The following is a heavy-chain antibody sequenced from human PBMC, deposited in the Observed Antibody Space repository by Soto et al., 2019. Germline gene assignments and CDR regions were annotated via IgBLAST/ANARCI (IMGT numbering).Heavy chain of an antibody. CDR2: IYYSGST. Sequence: QLQLQESGPGLVKPSETLSLTCTVSGGSISSSSYYWGWIRQPPGKGLEWIGSIYYSGSTYYNPSLKRRVTISVDTSKNQFSLKLSSVTAADTAVYYCARPRKTWPFDIWGQGTMVTVSS. CDR3: ARPRKTWPFDI. CDR1: GGSISSSSYY. V-gene: IGHV4-39*01. J-gene: IGHJ3*02.